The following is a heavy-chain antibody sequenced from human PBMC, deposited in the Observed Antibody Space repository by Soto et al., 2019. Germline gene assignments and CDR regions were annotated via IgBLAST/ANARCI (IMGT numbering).Heavy chain of an antibody. V-gene: IGHV6-1*01. Sequence: PSQTLSLTCAISGDSVSSNSAAWNWIRQSPSRGLEWLGRTYYRSKWYNDYAVSVKSRITINPDTSKNQFSLQLNSVTPEDTAVYYCARAIAARRHYYYGMDVWGQGTTVTVSS. CDR2: TYYRSKWYN. CDR1: GDSVSSNSAA. D-gene: IGHD6-6*01. CDR3: ARAIAARRHYYYGMDV. J-gene: IGHJ6*02.